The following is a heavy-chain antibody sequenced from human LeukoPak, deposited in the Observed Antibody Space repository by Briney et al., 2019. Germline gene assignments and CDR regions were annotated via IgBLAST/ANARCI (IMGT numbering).Heavy chain of an antibody. CDR2: IRYDGSKK. J-gene: IGHJ3*01. CDR1: GFTFSSYA. Sequence: PGGSLRLSCAASGFTFSSYAMSWVRQAPGKGLEWVAFIRYDGSKKYYADSVKGRFTISRDNSKNTLYLQMHSLRDEDTAVYYCAPLGYCSGDSCYSIPDAFDVWGQGTMVTVSS. CDR3: APLGYCSGDSCYSIPDAFDV. D-gene: IGHD2-15*01. V-gene: IGHV3-30*02.